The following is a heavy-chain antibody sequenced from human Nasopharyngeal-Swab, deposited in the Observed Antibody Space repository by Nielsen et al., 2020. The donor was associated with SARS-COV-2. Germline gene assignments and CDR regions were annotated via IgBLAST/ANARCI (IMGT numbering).Heavy chain of an antibody. D-gene: IGHD2-2*01. Sequence: SVKVSCKASGGTFSSYAISWVRQAPGQGLEWMGGIIPILGIANYAQKFQGRATITADKSTSTAYMELSSLRSEDTAVYYCARDHPVVVPSNWFDPWGQGTLVTVSS. J-gene: IGHJ5*02. V-gene: IGHV1-69*10. CDR3: ARDHPVVVPSNWFDP. CDR1: GGTFSSYA. CDR2: IIPILGIA.